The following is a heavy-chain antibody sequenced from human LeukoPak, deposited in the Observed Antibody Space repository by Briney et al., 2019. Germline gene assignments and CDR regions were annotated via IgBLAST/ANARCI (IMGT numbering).Heavy chain of an antibody. J-gene: IGHJ6*03. V-gene: IGHV4-59*01. CDR3: ARDRSGYSYGRVSYLAMDV. CDR2: IYYSGST. Sequence: SETLSLTCTVSGGSISSYYWSWIRQPPGKGLEWIGYIYYSGSTNYNPSLKSRVTISVDTSKNQFSLKLSSVTAADTAVYYCARDRSGYSYGRVSYLAMDVWGKGTTVTVSS. D-gene: IGHD5-18*01. CDR1: GGSISSYY.